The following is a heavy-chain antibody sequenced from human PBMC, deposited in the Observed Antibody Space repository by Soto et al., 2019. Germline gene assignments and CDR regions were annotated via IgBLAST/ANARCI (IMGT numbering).Heavy chain of an antibody. Sequence: SETLSLTCTVSGGSITNYYWSWIRQPPGKGLEWIGFIYYSGSTNYNPSLKSRVTISVATSKNQVSLKLSSVTAADTAVYYCARGRVALWFGERETYDDWGQGTLVTAAS. V-gene: IGHV4-59*12. J-gene: IGHJ4*02. D-gene: IGHD3-10*01. CDR1: GGSITNYY. CDR3: ARGRVALWFGERETYDD. CDR2: IYYSGST.